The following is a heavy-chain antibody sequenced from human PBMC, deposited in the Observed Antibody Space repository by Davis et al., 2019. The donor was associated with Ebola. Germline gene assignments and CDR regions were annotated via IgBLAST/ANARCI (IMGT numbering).Heavy chain of an antibody. CDR1: GFTFSSYA. CDR3: AKSGLSFGVVKYHYGMDV. CDR2: ISSSSSTI. J-gene: IGHJ6*04. Sequence: PGGSLRLSCAASGFTFSSYAMSWVRQAPGKGLEWVSYISSSSSTIYYADSVKGRFTISRDNAKNSLYLQMNSLRAEDTAVYYCAKSGLSFGVVKYHYGMDVWGKGTTVTVSS. D-gene: IGHD3-3*01. V-gene: IGHV3-48*01.